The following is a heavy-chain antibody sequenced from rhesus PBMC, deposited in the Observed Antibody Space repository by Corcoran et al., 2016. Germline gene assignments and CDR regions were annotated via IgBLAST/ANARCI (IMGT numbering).Heavy chain of an antibody. CDR3: TKDQYSFDY. J-gene: IGHJ4*01. CDR2: IRSKAYGGPA. V-gene: IGHV3-184*01. D-gene: IGHD2-15*01. Sequence: EVQLVESGGGLVQPGGSLRLSCAASGFTFSAYYMYWVGQVPGTGVVWVGFIRSKAYGGPAKYAASVKGRCTISRDDYKSIDYLQMSSLKTEDTAVYYCTKDQYSFDYWGQGVLVTVSS. CDR1: GFTFSAYY.